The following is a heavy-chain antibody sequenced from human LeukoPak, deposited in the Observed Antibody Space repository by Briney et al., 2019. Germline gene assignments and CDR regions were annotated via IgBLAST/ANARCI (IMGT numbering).Heavy chain of an antibody. CDR3: ARDGIRRYYDSSGYYGYYYYGMDV. V-gene: IGHV4-59*01. CDR2: IYYRGST. CDR1: GGSPRRYY. Sequence: SETLSLTCTVSGGSPRRYYWSWIRHPPEEGLGWIGYIYYRGSTNYNPSLKSRVTISVDTSKNQFSLKLSSVTAADTAVYYCARDGIRRYYDSSGYYGYYYYGMDVWGQGTTVTVSS. J-gene: IGHJ6*02. D-gene: IGHD3-22*01.